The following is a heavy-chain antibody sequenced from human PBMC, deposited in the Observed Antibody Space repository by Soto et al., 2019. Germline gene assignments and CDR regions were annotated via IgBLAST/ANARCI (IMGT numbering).Heavy chain of an antibody. J-gene: IGHJ4*02. CDR1: GYTFTSYD. V-gene: IGHV1-8*01. Sequence: SVKVSCKASGYTFTSYDIYWVRQATGQGLEWMGWMNPNTGNSGYAQKFQGRVTMTSDTSISTAHMELSSLRSEDTAVYYCARGRASCNSVSCHPGNFDYWGQGSLVTVSS. CDR2: MNPNTGNS. D-gene: IGHD1-26*01. CDR3: ARGRASCNSVSCHPGNFDY.